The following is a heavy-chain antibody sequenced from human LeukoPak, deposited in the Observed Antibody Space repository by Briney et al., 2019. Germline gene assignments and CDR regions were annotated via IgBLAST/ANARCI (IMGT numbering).Heavy chain of an antibody. Sequence: GGSLRLSCAASGFRFSSYEMNWVRQAPGKGLEWVSYISSSGTTIYYADSVKGRFTISRDNSKSSLYLQMNSLRAEDTAAYYCGRDSYDSSGYNVFVDYWGQGTLVTVSS. V-gene: IGHV3-48*03. CDR2: ISSSGTTI. CDR3: GRDSYDSSGYNVFVDY. D-gene: IGHD3-22*01. J-gene: IGHJ4*02. CDR1: GFRFSSYE.